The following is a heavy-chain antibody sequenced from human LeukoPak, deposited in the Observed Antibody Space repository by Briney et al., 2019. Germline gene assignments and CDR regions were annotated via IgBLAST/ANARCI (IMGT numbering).Heavy chain of an antibody. V-gene: IGHV3-23*01. D-gene: IGHD1-26*01. CDR2: VSGSGDGT. CDR3: AKGVGAGQVDWFDP. CDR1: GFTFRNYA. J-gene: IGHJ5*02. Sequence: PGGSLRLSCAASGFTFRNYAMMWVRLAPGKGPEWVSTVSGSGDGTYYADSVKGRLTIFRDNSKNTLYLQMNSLRGEDTAVYYCAKGVGAGQVDWFDPWGQGTLVTVSS.